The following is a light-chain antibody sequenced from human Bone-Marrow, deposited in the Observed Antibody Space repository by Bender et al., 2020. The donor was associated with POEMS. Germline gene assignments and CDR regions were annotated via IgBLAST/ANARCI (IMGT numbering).Light chain of an antibody. Sequence: QSALSQPPSASGSPGQSVTISCSGTSRDVGDYNYVSWYQHHPGKAPKLIISQVSNRPSEISFRFSGSKSGTTAYLTISGLQAEDEADYYCSSYALGNKYVFGTGTKVTVL. V-gene: IGLV2-8*01. CDR3: SSYALGNKYV. J-gene: IGLJ1*01. CDR2: QVS. CDR1: SRDVGDYNY.